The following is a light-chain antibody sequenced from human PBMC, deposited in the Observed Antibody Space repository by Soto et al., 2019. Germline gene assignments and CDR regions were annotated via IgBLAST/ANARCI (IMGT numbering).Light chain of an antibody. Sequence: DIQMTQSPSTLSASVGDRVTFGCRASQSIVDWLAWYQQKPGKAPKLLIYKASNLESGVPSRFGGSGSGSEFTLTISNLQPDDFATYYCQQYKDNPWTFGQGTKVEF. J-gene: IGKJ1*01. CDR2: KAS. V-gene: IGKV1-5*03. CDR1: QSIVDW. CDR3: QQYKDNPWT.